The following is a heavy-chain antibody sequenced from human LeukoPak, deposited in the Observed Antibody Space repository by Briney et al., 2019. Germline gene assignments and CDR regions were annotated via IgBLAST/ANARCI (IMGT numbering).Heavy chain of an antibody. CDR1: GGSISSSSYY. J-gene: IGHJ6*03. V-gene: IGHV4-39*01. Sequence: PSETLSLTCTVSGGSISSSSYYWGWIRQPPGKGLEWIGSIYYSGSTYYNPSLKSRVTISVDTSKNQFSLKLSSVTAADTAVYYCARLRYYDSSGYSVLKLLQVLCYMDVWGKGTTVTISS. CDR2: IYYSGST. CDR3: ARLRYYDSSGYSVLKLLQVLCYMDV. D-gene: IGHD3-22*01.